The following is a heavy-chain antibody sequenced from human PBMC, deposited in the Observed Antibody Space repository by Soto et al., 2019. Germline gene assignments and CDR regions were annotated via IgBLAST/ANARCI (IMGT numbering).Heavy chain of an antibody. CDR1: GFSLSNARMG. V-gene: IGHV2-26*01. Sequence: QVTLKESGPVLVKPTETLTLTCTVSGFSLSNARMGVSWIRQPPGKALEWLAHIFSNDEKSYSTSLKSRLTISKDTSKSQVVLTRTNRDPVDTATYYCARVSGYGNVYYYYGIDVWGQGTTVTVSS. D-gene: IGHD3-3*01. CDR3: ARVSGYGNVYYYYGIDV. CDR2: IFSNDEK. J-gene: IGHJ6*02.